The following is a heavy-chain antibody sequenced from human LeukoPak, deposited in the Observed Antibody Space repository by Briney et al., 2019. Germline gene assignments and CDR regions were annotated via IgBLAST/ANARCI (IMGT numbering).Heavy chain of an antibody. D-gene: IGHD3-10*01. CDR1: GFTVSAYA. CDR3: AARKVRGVWFYLDY. CDR2: IYDDNT. J-gene: IGHJ4*02. Sequence: GGSLRLSCAASGFTVSAYAMAWVRQAPGKGLEWVSTIYDDNTYYADSVKGRFAISTDNSKNTLYLQMNSLRVEDTAVYFCAARKVRGVWFYLDYWGQGTLVTVPS. V-gene: IGHV3-23*01.